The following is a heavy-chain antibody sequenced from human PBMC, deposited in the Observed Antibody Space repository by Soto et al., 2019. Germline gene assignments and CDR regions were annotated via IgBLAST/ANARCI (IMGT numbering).Heavy chain of an antibody. CDR2: INPNSGGT. CDR1: GYTFTGYY. V-gene: IGHV1-2*04. D-gene: IGHD5-18*01. CDR3: AREVGDTATGYYDMHV. J-gene: IGHJ6*03. Sequence: ASVKVSCKASGYTFTGYYMHWVRQAPGQGLEWMGWINPNSGGTNYAQKFQGWVTMTRDTSISTAYMELSRLRSDDTAVYYCAREVGDTATGYYDMHVWGKATTVTGPS.